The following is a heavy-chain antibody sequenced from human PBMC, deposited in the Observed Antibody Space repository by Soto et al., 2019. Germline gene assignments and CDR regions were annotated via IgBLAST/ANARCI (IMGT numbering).Heavy chain of an antibody. J-gene: IGHJ6*02. V-gene: IGHV3-48*02. CDR2: ISSSSSTI. Sequence: PGGSLRLSCAASGFTFSSYSMNWVRQAPGKGLEWVSYISSSSSTIYYADSVKGRFTISRDNAKNSLYLQMNSLRDEDTAVYYCASPGSVVVMAHYYYYGMDVWGPGTTVTVS. D-gene: IGHD3-3*01. CDR1: GFTFSSYS. CDR3: ASPGSVVVMAHYYYYGMDV.